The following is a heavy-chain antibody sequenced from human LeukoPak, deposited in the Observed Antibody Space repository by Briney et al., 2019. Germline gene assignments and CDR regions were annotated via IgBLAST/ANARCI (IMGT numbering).Heavy chain of an antibody. V-gene: IGHV3-30*18. Sequence: PGRSLRLSSAASGFTLRSYAMHWVRQAPGKGLEWVAVISDDGSHKYYADSVKGRFTISRDNSKNTLYLQMNSLRVEDTAVYYCAKEQGCSGGRCYSAIDYWGQGTLVTVSS. CDR1: GFTLRSYA. D-gene: IGHD2-15*01. CDR2: ISDDGSHK. J-gene: IGHJ4*02. CDR3: AKEQGCSGGRCYSAIDY.